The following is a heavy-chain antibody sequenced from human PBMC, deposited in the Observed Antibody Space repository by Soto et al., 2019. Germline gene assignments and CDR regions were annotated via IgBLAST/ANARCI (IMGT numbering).Heavy chain of an antibody. J-gene: IGHJ6*03. CDR3: AGAAAGPYYYYYYMDV. V-gene: IGHV3-23*01. Sequence: GGSLRLSCAASGFTFSSYAMSWVRQAPGKGLEWVSAISGSGGSTYYADSVKGRFTISRDNSKNTLYLQMNSLRAEDTAVYYCAGAAAGPYYYYYYMDVWGKGTTVTVSS. CDR2: ISGSGGST. CDR1: GFTFSSYA. D-gene: IGHD6-13*01.